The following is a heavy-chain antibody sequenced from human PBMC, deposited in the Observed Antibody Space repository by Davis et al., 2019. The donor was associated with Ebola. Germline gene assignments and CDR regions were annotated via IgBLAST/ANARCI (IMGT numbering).Heavy chain of an antibody. CDR2: IYIGDST. Sequence: GGSLRLSCAASGFTVSSNYMSWVRQAPGKGLEWVSVIYIGDSTYYADSVKGRFTISRDNSQNTLYLQMNSLRAEDTAVYYCARGGSTGYYGAFDCWGQGTLVTVSS. J-gene: IGHJ4*02. CDR1: GFTVSSNY. D-gene: IGHD3-22*01. V-gene: IGHV3-53*01. CDR3: ARGGSTGYYGAFDC.